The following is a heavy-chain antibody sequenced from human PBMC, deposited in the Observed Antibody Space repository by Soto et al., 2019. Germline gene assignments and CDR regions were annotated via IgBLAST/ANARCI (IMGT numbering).Heavy chain of an antibody. D-gene: IGHD6-13*01. J-gene: IGHJ4*02. CDR2: MNPNSGNT. V-gene: IGHV1-8*01. Sequence: ASVKVSCKASGYTFTSYDINWVRQATGQGLEWMGWMNPNSGNTGYAQKFQGRVTMTRDTSTSTVYMELSSLRSEDTAVYYCARGYSRKKLEYWGQGTLVTVSS. CDR3: ARGYSRKKLEY. CDR1: GYTFTSYD.